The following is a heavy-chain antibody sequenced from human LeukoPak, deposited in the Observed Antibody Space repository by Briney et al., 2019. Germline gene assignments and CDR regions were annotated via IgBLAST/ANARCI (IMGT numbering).Heavy chain of an antibody. CDR1: GGSISLYY. CDR3: AREISGSYYNPLGYMDV. J-gene: IGHJ6*03. D-gene: IGHD3-10*01. Sequence: SETLSLPCTVSGGSISLYYWNWIRQPAGKGLEWIGRIFTSGITNYNPSLKSRVTMSVDTSKSQFSLALSSVTAADTAVYYCAREISGSYYNPLGYMDVWGKGTTVTVAS. CDR2: IFTSGIT. V-gene: IGHV4-4*07.